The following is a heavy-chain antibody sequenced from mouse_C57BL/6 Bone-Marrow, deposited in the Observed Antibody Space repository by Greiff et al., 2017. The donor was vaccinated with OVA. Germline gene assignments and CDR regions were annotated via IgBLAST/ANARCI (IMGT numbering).Heavy chain of an antibody. CDR3: ARMGGSLRMDY. CDR1: GFSLPSYG. Sequence: VKVVESGPGLVQPSQSLSITCTVSGFSLPSYGVHWVRQSPGKGLEWLGVIWSGGSTDYNAAFISRLSISKDNSKSQVFFKMNSLQADDTAIYYCARMGGSLRMDYWGQGTSVTVSS. CDR2: IWSGGST. V-gene: IGHV2-2*01. D-gene: IGHD1-1*01. J-gene: IGHJ4*01.